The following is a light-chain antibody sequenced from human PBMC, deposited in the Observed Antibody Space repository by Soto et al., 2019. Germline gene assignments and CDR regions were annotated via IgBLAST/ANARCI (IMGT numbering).Light chain of an antibody. CDR3: QHYVSFSPA. CDR1: QSINNY. CDR2: YAS. Sequence: DVQMTQSPSTLSASVGDRVTITCRASQSINNYLAWYQLRPGKAPRLLIYYASTLDRGVPSRFSGSGSGTEFTLTIISLQPDDFATYYCQHYVSFSPAFGKGIKVDI. J-gene: IGKJ1*01. V-gene: IGKV1-5*01.